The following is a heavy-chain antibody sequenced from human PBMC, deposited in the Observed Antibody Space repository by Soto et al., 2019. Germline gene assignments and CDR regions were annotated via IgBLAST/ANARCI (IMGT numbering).Heavy chain of an antibody. J-gene: IGHJ4*02. V-gene: IGHV1-2*02. D-gene: IGHD6-13*01. CDR1: GYTFSGYF. CDR3: ARGYYSSSWRGFDY. CDR2: MNPNSGGT. Sequence: QVQLVQSGADVKKPGASVKVSCKTSGYTFSGYFMHWLRQAPGQGLEWMGWMNPNSGGTDYAQNFQGRVSMNWDTSISTAYMEVSRLRSDDTAIYYCARGYYSSSWRGFDYRGQGTLVTVSS.